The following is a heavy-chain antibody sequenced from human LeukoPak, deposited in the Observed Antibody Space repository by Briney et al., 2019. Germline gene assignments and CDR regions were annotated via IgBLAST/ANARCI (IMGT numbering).Heavy chain of an antibody. V-gene: IGHV4-59*01. CDR3: AREGTTVTHDDAFDI. Sequence: SETLSLTCTVSGGSISSYHWSWLRQPPGKGLEWIGYIYYSGSTNYNPSLKSRVTISVDTSKNQFSLKLSSVTAADTAVYYCAREGTTVTHDDAFDIWGQGTMVTVSS. D-gene: IGHD4-17*01. CDR1: GGSISSYH. J-gene: IGHJ3*02. CDR2: IYYSGST.